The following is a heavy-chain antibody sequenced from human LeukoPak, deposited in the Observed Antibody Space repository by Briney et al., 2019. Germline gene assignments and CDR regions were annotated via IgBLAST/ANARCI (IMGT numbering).Heavy chain of an antibody. CDR2: ITRSSTTI. D-gene: IGHD3-16*01. CDR3: AKEPGEGGSAFDY. CDR1: GFNFSIYS. Sequence: GGSLRLSCAASGFNFSIYSMNWVRQAPGKGLEWVSYITRSSTTIYYADSVKGRFTISRDNSKKTVYLQMSSLTIEDTAVYYCAKEPGEGGSAFDYWGQGTLVTVYS. V-gene: IGHV3-48*01. J-gene: IGHJ4*02.